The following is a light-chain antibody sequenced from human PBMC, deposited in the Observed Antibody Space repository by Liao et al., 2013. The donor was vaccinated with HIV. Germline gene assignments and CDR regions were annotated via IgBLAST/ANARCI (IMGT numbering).Light chain of an antibody. CDR2: YEV. CDR3: HVWAGSREV. V-gene: IGLV3-21*02. CDR1: ALPKQF. Sequence: SYELRQPPSVSVSPGQTARITCSGDALPKQFAYWYQQRPGQAPVMVISYEVDRASGIPERFTGSNSGNMATLTISGVEAGDEADYYCHVWAGSREVFGGGTKLTVL. J-gene: IGLJ3*02.